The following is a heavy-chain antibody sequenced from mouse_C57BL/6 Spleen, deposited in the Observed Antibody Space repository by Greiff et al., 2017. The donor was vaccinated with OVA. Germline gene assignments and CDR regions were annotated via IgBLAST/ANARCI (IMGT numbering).Heavy chain of an antibody. CDR3: ARSYDAYAMDY. D-gene: IGHD2-3*01. CDR2: IDSSDSET. V-gene: IGHV1-52*01. J-gene: IGHJ4*01. CDR1: GYTFTSYW. Sequence: QVQLQQPGAELVRPGSSVKLSCKASGYTFTSYWMHWVKQRPIQGLEWSGNIDSSDSETHYNQKFKDKATLTVDKSSSTAYMQLSSLTSEDSAVDYCARSYDAYAMDYWGQGTSVTVTS.